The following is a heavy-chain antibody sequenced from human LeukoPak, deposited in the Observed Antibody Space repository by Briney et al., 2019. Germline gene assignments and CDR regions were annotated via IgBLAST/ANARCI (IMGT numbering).Heavy chain of an antibody. CDR2: ISAYNGNT. V-gene: IGHV1-18*04. CDR3: ASSTAAGTVGYFDY. D-gene: IGHD6-13*01. Sequence: ASVKVSCKASGYTFTSYGISWVRQAPGQGLEGMGWISAYNGNTNYAQKLQGRVTMTTDTSTSTAYMELRSLRSDDTAVYYCASSTAAGTVGYFDYWGQGTLVTVSS. CDR1: GYTFTSYG. J-gene: IGHJ4*02.